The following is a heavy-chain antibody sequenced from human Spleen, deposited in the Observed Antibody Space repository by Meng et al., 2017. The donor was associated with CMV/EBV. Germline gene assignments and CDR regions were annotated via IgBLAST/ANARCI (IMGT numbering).Heavy chain of an antibody. Sequence: SLKISCAASGFTFNDYGMSWVRQAPGKGLEWVSGISWNSGSIGYADSVKGRFTISRDNSRNSLFLQMNSLRSEDAAFYYCAKDYSSSSLYYFDYWGQGTLVTVSS. J-gene: IGHJ4*02. CDR1: GFTFNDYG. CDR3: AKDYSSSSLYYFDY. D-gene: IGHD6-6*01. CDR2: ISWNSGSI. V-gene: IGHV3-9*01.